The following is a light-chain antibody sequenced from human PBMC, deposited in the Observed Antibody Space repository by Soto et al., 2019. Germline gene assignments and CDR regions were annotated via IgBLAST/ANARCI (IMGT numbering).Light chain of an antibody. J-gene: IGLJ1*01. V-gene: IGLV2-14*01. Sequence: CVRTQPASVAGSPGRSITISCTGTSSDVGGYNYVSWYQQHPGKAPKLMIYDVSNRPSGVSNRFSGSKSGNTASLTISGLQAEDEADYYCSSYTGSSIPYVFGTGTKVTVL. CDR1: SSDVGGYNY. CDR2: DVS. CDR3: SSYTGSSIPYV.